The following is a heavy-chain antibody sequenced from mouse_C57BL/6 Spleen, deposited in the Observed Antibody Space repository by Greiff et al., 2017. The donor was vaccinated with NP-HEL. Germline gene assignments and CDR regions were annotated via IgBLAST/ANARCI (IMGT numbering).Heavy chain of an antibody. V-gene: IGHV7-3*01. CDR2: IRNKANGYTT. CDR1: GFTFTDYY. Sequence: EVQLVESGGGLVQPGGSLSLSCAASGFTFTDYYMSWVRQPPGKALEWLGFIRNKANGYTTEYSASVKGRFTISRDNSQSILYLQMNALRAEDSATYYCARSRSSYDAMDYWGQGTSVTVSS. D-gene: IGHD1-1*01. CDR3: ARSRSSYDAMDY. J-gene: IGHJ4*01.